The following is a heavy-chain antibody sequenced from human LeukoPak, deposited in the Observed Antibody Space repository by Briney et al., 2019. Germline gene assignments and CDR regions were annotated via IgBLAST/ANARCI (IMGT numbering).Heavy chain of an antibody. CDR2: ISGSGGST. J-gene: IGHJ4*02. Sequence: GGSLRLSCAASGFTFSGYAMSWVRQAPGKGLEWVSAISGSGGSTYYADSVKGRFTISRDNSKNTLYLQMNSLRAEDTAVYYCAKENAGIVGAIQGSYWGQGTLVTVSS. V-gene: IGHV3-23*01. D-gene: IGHD1-26*01. CDR1: GFTFSGYA. CDR3: AKENAGIVGAIQGSY.